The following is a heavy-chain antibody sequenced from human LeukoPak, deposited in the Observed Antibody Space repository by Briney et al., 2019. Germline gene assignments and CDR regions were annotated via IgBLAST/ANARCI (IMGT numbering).Heavy chain of an antibody. J-gene: IGHJ4*02. Sequence: GGSLRLSCAASGFIFSSYAMTWVRQAPGKGLEWVSAISASGGSTYYADSVRGRLTISRDNSKNTLYLQMSSLRVEDTAVYYCAKPQQMANFDFWGQGTLVTVSS. CDR3: AKPQQMANFDF. D-gene: IGHD6-13*01. CDR2: ISASGGST. CDR1: GFIFSSYA. V-gene: IGHV3-23*01.